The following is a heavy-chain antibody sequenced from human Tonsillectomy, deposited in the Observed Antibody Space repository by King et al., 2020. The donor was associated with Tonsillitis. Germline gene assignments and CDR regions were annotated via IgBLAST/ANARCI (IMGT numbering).Heavy chain of an antibody. V-gene: IGHV3-30-3*01. Sequence: VQLVESGGGVVQPGRSLRLSCAASGFTFNNYALHWVRQAPGKGLEGVAIISYDGSNEYYADSVKGRFTISRDNPKNTLYLQMNSLRAEDTAVYYCARDLLLNSMGSGPFDYWGQGTLVTVSS. CDR1: GFTFNNYA. CDR2: ISYDGSNE. CDR3: ARDLLLNSMGSGPFDY. D-gene: IGHD3-10*01. J-gene: IGHJ4*02.